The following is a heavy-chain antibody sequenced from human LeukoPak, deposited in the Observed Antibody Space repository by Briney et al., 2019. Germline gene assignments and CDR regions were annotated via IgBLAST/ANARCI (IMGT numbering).Heavy chain of an antibody. J-gene: IGHJ4*02. CDR2: IYTGGNT. CDR1: GDSIRSGNFY. D-gene: IGHD2-2*01. V-gene: IGHV4-61*02. CDR3: AREHCSSTCYYDY. Sequence: SETLSLTCTVSGDSIRSGNFYWTWIRQPAGKGLEWIGRIYTGGNTNYNPSLQSRVAISMDTSKNQFSLNLISVTAADTAVYYCAREHCSSTCYYDYWGQGTLVTVSS.